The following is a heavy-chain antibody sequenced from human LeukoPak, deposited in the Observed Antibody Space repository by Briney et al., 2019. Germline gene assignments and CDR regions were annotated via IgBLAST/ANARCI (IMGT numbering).Heavy chain of an antibody. Sequence: PGGSLRLSCAASGFSFSTSWMHWFRQGPGKGLVWVSRINSDGINTSYADSVKGRFTISRDNAKNTLNLQMNSLRAEDTAVYYCARDLGQYYDTSDNWFDPWGQGTLVTVSS. CDR3: ARDLGQYYDTSDNWFDP. CDR2: INSDGINT. D-gene: IGHD3-22*01. CDR1: GFSFSTSW. J-gene: IGHJ5*02. V-gene: IGHV3-74*01.